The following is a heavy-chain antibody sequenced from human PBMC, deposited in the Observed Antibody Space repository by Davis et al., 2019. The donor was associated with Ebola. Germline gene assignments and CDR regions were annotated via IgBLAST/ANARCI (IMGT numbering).Heavy chain of an antibody. D-gene: IGHD2-15*01. V-gene: IGHV3-30*03. CDR2: VSYDGSET. J-gene: IGHJ4*02. CDR3: VRDATRGGDFDY. Sequence: GESLKISCTASGFTLTNAWMSWVRQAPGKGLEWVAVVSYDGSETYYGASVKGRFTASRDNSKNTLYLHMNSLRPADTAMYYCVRDATRGGDFDYWGQGTLVTVSS. CDR1: GFTLTNAW.